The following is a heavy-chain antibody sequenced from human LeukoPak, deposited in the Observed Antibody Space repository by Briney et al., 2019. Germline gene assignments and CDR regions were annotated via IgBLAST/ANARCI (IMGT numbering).Heavy chain of an antibody. D-gene: IGHD3-9*01. Sequence: ASVKVSCKAPGGTFSSYAISWVRQAPGQGLEWMGGIIPIFGTANYAQKFQGRVTITADKSTSTAYMELSSLRSEDTAVYYCATRYYDILTGYYEEYYFDYWGQGTLVTVSS. J-gene: IGHJ4*02. CDR1: GGTFSSYA. CDR2: IIPIFGTA. CDR3: ATRYYDILTGYYEEYYFDY. V-gene: IGHV1-69*06.